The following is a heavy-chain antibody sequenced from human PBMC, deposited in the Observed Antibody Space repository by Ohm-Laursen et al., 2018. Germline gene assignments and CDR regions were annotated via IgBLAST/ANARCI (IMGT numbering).Heavy chain of an antibody. CDR3: ARDMFGSYSS. J-gene: IGHJ4*02. CDR2: IYHSGTT. D-gene: IGHD1-26*01. Sequence: SDTLSLTCDVSGYSISSYYWGWIRQPPGKGLEWIGSIYHSGTTYYNPSLKSRVTISVDTSNNQFSLKLSSVTAADTAVYYCARDMFGSYSSWGQGTLVTVSS. CDR1: GYSISSYY. V-gene: IGHV4-38-2*02.